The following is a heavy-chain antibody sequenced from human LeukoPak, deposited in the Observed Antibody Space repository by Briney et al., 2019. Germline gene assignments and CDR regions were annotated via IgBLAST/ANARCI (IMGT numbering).Heavy chain of an antibody. CDR3: CTDGAHISYDY. D-gene: IGHD6-6*01. CDR2: IKSKTDSGTT. CDR1: GFTFSGAW. V-gene: IGHV3-15*07. Sequence: GGSLRLSCAASGFTFSGAWMNWVRQAPGKGLEWVGRIKSKTDSGTTDYAAPVKGRFSISRDDSKNTLYLQMNSLKPEDTAVYYCCTDGAHISYDYWGQGTLVTVSS. J-gene: IGHJ4*02.